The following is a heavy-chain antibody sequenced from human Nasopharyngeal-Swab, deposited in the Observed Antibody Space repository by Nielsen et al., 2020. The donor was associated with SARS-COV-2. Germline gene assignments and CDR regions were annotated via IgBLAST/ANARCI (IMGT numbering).Heavy chain of an antibody. V-gene: IGHV1-8*01. Sequence: ASVKVSCKASGYTFTSYDINWVRQATGQGLEWMGWMNPNSGNTGYAQKFQGRVTVTRNTSISTAYMELGSLRSEDTAVYYCARVMEYSSSWTPYYYYYYGMDVWGQGTTVTVSS. CDR1: GYTFTSYD. CDR2: MNPNSGNT. CDR3: ARVMEYSSSWTPYYYYYYGMDV. D-gene: IGHD6-13*01. J-gene: IGHJ6*02.